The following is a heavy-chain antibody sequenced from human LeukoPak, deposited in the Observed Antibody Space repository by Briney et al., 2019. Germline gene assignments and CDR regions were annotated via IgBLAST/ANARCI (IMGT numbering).Heavy chain of an antibody. CDR1: GYTFTGYY. CDR3: ARVGDGLNDAFDI. D-gene: IGHD5-24*01. V-gene: IGHV1-2*06. CDR2: INPNSSGT. J-gene: IGHJ3*02. Sequence: ASVKVSCKASGYTFTGYYMNWVRQAPGQGLEWMGRINPNSSGTNYAQKFQGRVTMTRDTSISTAYMELSRLRSDDTAVYYCARVGDGLNDAFDIWGQGTMVTVSS.